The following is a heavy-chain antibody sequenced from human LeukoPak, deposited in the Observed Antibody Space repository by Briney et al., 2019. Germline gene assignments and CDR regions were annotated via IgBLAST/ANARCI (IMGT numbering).Heavy chain of an antibody. CDR2: INHSGST. Sequence: SETLSLTYAVYGGSFSGYYWSWIRQPPGKGLEWIGEINHSGSTNYNPSLKSRVTISVDTSKNQFSLKLSSVTAADTAVYYCARRLCGGDCYSTFSYWGQGTLVTVSS. D-gene: IGHD2-21*02. V-gene: IGHV4-34*01. J-gene: IGHJ4*02. CDR3: ARRLCGGDCYSTFSY. CDR1: GGSFSGYY.